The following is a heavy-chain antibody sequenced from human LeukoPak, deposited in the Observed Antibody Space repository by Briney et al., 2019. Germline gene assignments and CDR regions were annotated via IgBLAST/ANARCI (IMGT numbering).Heavy chain of an antibody. V-gene: IGHV3-74*01. CDR3: ANGNSTGYYNALDI. CDR2: INSDGSST. CDR1: GFTFNNYW. J-gene: IGHJ3*02. Sequence: GGSLRLSCAASGFTFNNYWMHWVRQAPGKGLVWVSRINSDGSSTTYADSVKGRFTISRDNAKNTLSMQMNSLRAEETAVYYCANGNSTGYYNALDIRAQEIRATVSS. D-gene: IGHD1-26*01.